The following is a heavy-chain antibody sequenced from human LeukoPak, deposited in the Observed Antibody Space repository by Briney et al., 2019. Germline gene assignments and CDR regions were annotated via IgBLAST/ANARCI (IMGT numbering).Heavy chain of an antibody. D-gene: IGHD1-14*01. J-gene: IGHJ4*02. Sequence: GGALRLSCASSGCPFSSYEINWLRQAPGKGLEWVSYISSSGDSIYYADSVKGRFTVSRDNAKKSLYLHMNSLRDDDTAVYYCARGTGLDYWGQGTLVTVSS. CDR2: ISSSGDSI. CDR3: ARGTGLDY. CDR1: GCPFSSYE. V-gene: IGHV3-48*03.